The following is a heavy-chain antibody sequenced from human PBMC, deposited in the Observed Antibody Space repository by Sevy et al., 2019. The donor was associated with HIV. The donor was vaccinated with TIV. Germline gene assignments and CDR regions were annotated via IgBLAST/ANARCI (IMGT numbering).Heavy chain of an antibody. D-gene: IGHD3-3*01. V-gene: IGHV3-23*01. CDR2: ISGSGGST. CDR1: GFSFSSYA. J-gene: IGHJ6*02. Sequence: GGSLRLSCAASGFSFSSYAMSWVRQTPGKGLQWVSVISGSGGSTYYADSVKGRFTIFRDNSRNRVYLQMNSLRAEDMAVYYCARRPDLGVVILTGVLDVWGQGTTVTVSS. CDR3: ARRPDLGVVILTGVLDV.